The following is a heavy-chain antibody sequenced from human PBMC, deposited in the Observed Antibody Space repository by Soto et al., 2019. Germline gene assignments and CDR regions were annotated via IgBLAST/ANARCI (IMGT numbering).Heavy chain of an antibody. CDR1: GGSFSGYY. V-gene: IGHV4-34*01. CDR3: AREFRRYNAY. CDR2: INHSGST. J-gene: IGHJ4*02. D-gene: IGHD1-1*01. Sequence: SETLSLTCAVYGGSFSGYYWSWIRQPPGKGLEWIGEINHSGSTNYNPSLKSRVTISVDTSKNQFSLKLSSVTAADTAVYYCAREFRRYNAYWGQGTLVTVSS.